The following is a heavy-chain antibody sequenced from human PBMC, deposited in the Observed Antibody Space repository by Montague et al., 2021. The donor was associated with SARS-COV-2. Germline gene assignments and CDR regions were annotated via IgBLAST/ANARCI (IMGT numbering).Heavy chain of an antibody. D-gene: IGHD2-2*02. CDR1: GGSISSRSDY. J-gene: IGHJ1*01. Sequence: SETLSLTCTVSGGSISSRSDYWGWVSQPPGKGLEWIASIYYSGSTYYNPSLKSRVTISIDTSKNQFSLKLISVTAADTAMYYCARGVDRGIVFVPAAIDFHLWGQGTLVSVSS. CDR3: ARGVDRGIVFVPAAIDFHL. V-gene: IGHV4-39*01. CDR2: IYYSGST.